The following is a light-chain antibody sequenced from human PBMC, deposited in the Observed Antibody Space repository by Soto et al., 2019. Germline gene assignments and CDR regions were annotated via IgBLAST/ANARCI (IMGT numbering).Light chain of an antibody. Sequence: QSALTQPPSASGSPGQSVTISCIGTSSDVGGYNYVSWYQQHPGKAPKLMIYEVSNRPSGVPDRFSGSKSGNTASLTVSGLQAEDEADYYCSSYAASNNLGVFGGGTQLT. CDR2: EVS. CDR3: SSYAASNNLGV. V-gene: IGLV2-8*01. CDR1: SSDVGGYNY. J-gene: IGLJ2*01.